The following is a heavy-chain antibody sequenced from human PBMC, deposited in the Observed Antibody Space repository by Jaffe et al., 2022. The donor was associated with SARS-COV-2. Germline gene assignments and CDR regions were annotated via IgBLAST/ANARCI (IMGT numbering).Heavy chain of an antibody. D-gene: IGHD1-26*01. Sequence: EVQLLESGGGLAQPGGSLRLSCATSGFTLNTYAMSWVRQAPGKGLEWVSTISTSGNTYYADSVKGRCTISRDNSKSTLYLQMDSLRAEDTAVYYCAKTTVETTFGDWGQGALVTVSS. V-gene: IGHV3-23*01. CDR2: ISTSGNT. CDR1: GFTLNTYA. J-gene: IGHJ4*02. CDR3: AKTTVETTFGD.